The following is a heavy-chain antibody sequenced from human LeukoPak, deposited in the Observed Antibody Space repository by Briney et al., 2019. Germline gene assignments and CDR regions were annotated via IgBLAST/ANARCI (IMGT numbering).Heavy chain of an antibody. CDR1: GFTFTSSA. J-gene: IGHJ4*02. V-gene: IGHV1-58*01. Sequence: SVKVSCKASGFTFTSSAVQWVRQARGQRLEWIGWIVVGSGNTNYAQKFQERVTITWDMSTSTAYMELSSLRSEDTAVYYCAAEGGITGTSPFDYWGQGTLVTVSS. D-gene: IGHD1-7*01. CDR2: IVVGSGNT. CDR3: AAEGGITGTSPFDY.